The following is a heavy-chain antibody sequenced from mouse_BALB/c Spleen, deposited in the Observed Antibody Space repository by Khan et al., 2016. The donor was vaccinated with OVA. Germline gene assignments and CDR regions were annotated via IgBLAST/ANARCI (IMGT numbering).Heavy chain of an antibody. Sequence: EVQLQESGPGLVKPSQSLSLTCTVTGYSITSGYAWNWIRQFPGNKLEWMGYISYSGGTSYNPSLKSRISITRDKSKNQFFLQLNSVTTEDTATYYCARRNDDGYYFDYWGQGTTLTVSS. CDR3: ARRNDDGYYFDY. J-gene: IGHJ2*01. CDR2: ISYSGGT. CDR1: GYSITSGYA. V-gene: IGHV3-2*02. D-gene: IGHD2-12*01.